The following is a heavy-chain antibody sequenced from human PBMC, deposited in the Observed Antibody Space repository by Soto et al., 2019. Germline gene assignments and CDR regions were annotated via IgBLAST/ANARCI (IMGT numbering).Heavy chain of an antibody. CDR2: ISSSGGTI. D-gene: IGHD6-19*01. CDR1: GFTFSNFE. CDR3: AKADEYSSGWNFDY. Sequence: PGGSLRLSCAASGFTFSNFEMNWVRQAPGKGLEWVSYISSSGGTIYYADSVKGRFTISRDNAKDSLYLQMDSLRAEDTGVYYCAKADEYSSGWNFDYWGQGTLVTVSS. V-gene: IGHV3-48*03. J-gene: IGHJ4*02.